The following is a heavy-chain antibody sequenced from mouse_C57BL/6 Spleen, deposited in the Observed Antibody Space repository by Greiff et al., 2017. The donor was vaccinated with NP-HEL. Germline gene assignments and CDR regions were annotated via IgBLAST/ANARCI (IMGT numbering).Heavy chain of an antibody. CDR2: FYPGSGSI. V-gene: IGHV1-62-2*01. Sequence: VQLQESGAELVNPGASVKLSCKASGYTFTEYTIHWVKQRSGQGLAWIGWFYPGSGSIKYNEKFKDKATLTADKSSSTVYMELSRLTSEDSAVYFCARHEGSVSSHYYAMDYWGQGTSVTVSS. D-gene: IGHD1-1*01. CDR3: ARHEGSVSSHYYAMDY. J-gene: IGHJ4*01. CDR1: GYTFTEYT.